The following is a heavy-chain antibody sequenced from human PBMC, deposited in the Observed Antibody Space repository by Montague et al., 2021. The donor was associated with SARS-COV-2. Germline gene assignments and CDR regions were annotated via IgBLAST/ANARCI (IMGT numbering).Heavy chain of an antibody. CDR3: AREFRTYGYGGQYWYFDL. Sequence: SETLSLTCVVSGGSISSSHWWSWVRQPPGKGLEWIGEIYHSGSTNYNPSLKSRVTISIDKSKNQFSLKLSSVTAADTAVYYCAREFRTYGYGGQYWYFDLWGHGTLVTVSS. V-gene: IGHV4-4*02. J-gene: IGHJ2*01. CDR1: GGSISSSHW. CDR2: IYHSGST. D-gene: IGHD3-10*01.